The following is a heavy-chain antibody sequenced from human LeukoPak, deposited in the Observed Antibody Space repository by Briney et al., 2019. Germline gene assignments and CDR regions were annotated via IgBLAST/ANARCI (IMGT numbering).Heavy chain of an antibody. CDR1: GGSISSYY. CDR3: ARENSGSYREFDY. D-gene: IGHD1-26*01. J-gene: IGHJ4*02. V-gene: IGHV4-4*07. CDR2: ICTSGST. Sequence: SETLSLTCTVSGGSISSYYWSWIRQPAGKGLEWIGRICTSGSTNYNASLKSRVSMSVDTSKNQFSLKLSSVTAADTAVFYCARENSGSYREFDYWGQGTLVTVSS.